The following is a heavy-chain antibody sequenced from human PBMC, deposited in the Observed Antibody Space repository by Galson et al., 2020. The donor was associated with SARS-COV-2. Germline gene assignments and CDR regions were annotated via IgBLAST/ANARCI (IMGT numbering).Heavy chain of an antibody. CDR1: GGTLSNFA. J-gene: IGHJ3*02. D-gene: IGHD4-17*01. CDR3: ARPATTVATDGFHI. Sequence: ASVKVSCQASGGTLSNFAVSWVRQAPGRGLEWMGRIIPIFDERKYSRNFQGRVTMTADKSTSTVYMELDSLKSEDTAVYYCARPATTVATDGFHIWGQGTMVIVSA. V-gene: IGHV1-69*04. CDR2: IIPIFDER.